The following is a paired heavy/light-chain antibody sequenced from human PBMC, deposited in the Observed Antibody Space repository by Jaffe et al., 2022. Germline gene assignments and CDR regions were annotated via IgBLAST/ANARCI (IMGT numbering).Heavy chain of an antibody. CDR2: LYYSGST. J-gene: IGHJ3*02. Sequence: QVQLQESGPGLVKPSETLSLTCTVSGGSISSSNWSWIRQPPGKGLEWIGSLYYSGSTNYNPSLKSRVTISVDTSKNQFSLRLSSVTAADTAVYYCARDGRGNDAFDIWGQGTMVTVSS. V-gene: IGHV4-59*01. CDR3: ARDGRGNDAFDI. D-gene: IGHD3-16*01. CDR1: GGSISSSN.
Light chain of an antibody. Sequence: ALQLTQSPSSLSASVGDRVTITCRASQGISSALAWYQQKPGKAPKLLIYDASSLESGVPSRFSGSGSGTDFTLTISSLQPEDFATYYCQQFNNYPLTFGGGTKVEIK. CDR2: DAS. J-gene: IGKJ4*01. V-gene: IGKV1D-13*01. CDR3: QQFNNYPLT. CDR1: QGISSA.